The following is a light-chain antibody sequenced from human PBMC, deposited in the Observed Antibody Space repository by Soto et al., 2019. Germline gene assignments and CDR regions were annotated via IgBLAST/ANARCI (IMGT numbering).Light chain of an antibody. V-gene: IGKV3-15*01. CDR2: GAS. CDR1: QSVSSN. Sequence: EIVMTQSPGTLYVSPGERASLSCRASQSVSSNLAWYQQKPGQAPRLLIYGASTRATGIPARFSGSGSGTDFTLTISSLQSEDFAVYYCQQYIHWPPITCGQGTKLQIK. J-gene: IGKJ2*01. CDR3: QQYIHWPPIT.